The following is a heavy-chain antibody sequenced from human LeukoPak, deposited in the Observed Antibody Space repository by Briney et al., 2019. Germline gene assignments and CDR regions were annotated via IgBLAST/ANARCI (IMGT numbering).Heavy chain of an antibody. J-gene: IGHJ5*02. Sequence: GGSLRLSCAASGFTFSSYAMSWVRQAPGKGLEWVSAISGSGGSTYYADSVKGRFTISRDNSKNTLYLQMNSLRAEDTALYHCARVGSAYYYDSSGYWKGYNWFDPWGQGTLVTVSS. CDR3: ARVGSAYYYDSSGYWKGYNWFDP. CDR2: ISGSGGST. CDR1: GFTFSSYA. V-gene: IGHV3-23*01. D-gene: IGHD3-22*01.